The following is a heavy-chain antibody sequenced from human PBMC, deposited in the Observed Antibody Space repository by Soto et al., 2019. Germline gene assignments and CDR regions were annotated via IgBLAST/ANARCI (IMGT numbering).Heavy chain of an antibody. J-gene: IGHJ4*02. CDR2: IIPALGSA. Sequence: QVQLMQSGAEVQKPGSSVKVSCKVSGGSFSSFAISWVRQAPGQGLEWMGGIIPALGSANYAQKFRDRLTITADESSATVFMELSSLRSEDTAVYFWARDPPSRMWGQGTLVTVSS. CDR1: GGSFSSFA. V-gene: IGHV1-69*01. CDR3: ARDPPSRM.